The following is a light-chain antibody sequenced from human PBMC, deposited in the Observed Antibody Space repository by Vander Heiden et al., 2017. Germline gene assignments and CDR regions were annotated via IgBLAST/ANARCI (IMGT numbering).Light chain of an antibody. CDR1: SSNIGSNT. CDR2: NNS. J-gene: IGLJ3*02. CDR3: AAWDDSLNGWV. Sequence: QSVLSQPPSASGTPGQRVTISCSGSSSNIGSNTVNWYQQLPGTAPKLLIYNNSQRPSGAPDRFSGSKSGTSASLAISGLQSEDEADYYCAAWDDSLNGWVFGGGTKLTVL. V-gene: IGLV1-44*01.